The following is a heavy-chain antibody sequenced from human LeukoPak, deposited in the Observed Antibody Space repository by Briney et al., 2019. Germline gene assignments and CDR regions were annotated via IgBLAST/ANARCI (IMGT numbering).Heavy chain of an antibody. CDR2: IGYDGTNK. CDR1: GFTFSSYG. V-gene: IGHV3-33*01. CDR3: ARAAYDSSGYLTL. Sequence: GGSLRLSCAAAGFTFSSYGMHWVRQAPGKGLEWVAVIGYDGTNKYYANSVKGRFTISRDNSKNTLYLQMNSLRSEDTALYYCARAAYDSSGYLTLWGQGTLVTVSS. J-gene: IGHJ4*02. D-gene: IGHD3-22*01.